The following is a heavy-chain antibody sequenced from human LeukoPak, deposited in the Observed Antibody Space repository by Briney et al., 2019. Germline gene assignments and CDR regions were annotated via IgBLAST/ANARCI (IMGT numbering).Heavy chain of an antibody. CDR1: GYTFNGYY. J-gene: IGHJ4*02. CDR2: INPNNGGT. Sequence: GASVKVSCKSSGYTFNGYYMHWVRQAPGQGLEWMGRINPNNGGTKYAQNFQGRVTMTRDTSISTAYMELDRLRFDDTAVYYCARDSGEVPDYWGQGTLLTVSS. CDR3: ARDSGEVPDY. D-gene: IGHD3-10*01. V-gene: IGHV1-2*06.